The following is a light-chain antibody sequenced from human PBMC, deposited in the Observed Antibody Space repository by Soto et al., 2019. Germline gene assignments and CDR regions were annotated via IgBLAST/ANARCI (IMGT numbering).Light chain of an antibody. J-gene: IGLJ2*01. V-gene: IGLV3-21*04. CDR2: YDS. CDR3: QVWDSSSDRDVV. Sequence: SYELTQPPSVSVAPGKTARITCGGNNIGSKSVHWYQQKLGQAPVLVIYYDSDRPSGIPERFSGSNSGNTATLTISRVDAGDEADYYCQVWDSSSDRDVVFGGGTKLTVL. CDR1: NIGSKS.